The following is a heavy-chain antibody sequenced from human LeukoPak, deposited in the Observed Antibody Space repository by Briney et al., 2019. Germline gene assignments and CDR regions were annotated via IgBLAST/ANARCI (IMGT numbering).Heavy chain of an antibody. D-gene: IGHD3-10*01. CDR2: IMWRSGST. Sequence: GGSLRLSCAVSGFTSDDHAMHWVRQASGKGLEWVAGIMWRSGSTGYGDSVKGRFTISRDNAKKSLYWQMNGLRVEDTAFYYCTKDLTPGGADVWGQGTTVTVSS. V-gene: IGHV3-9*02. CDR1: GFTSDDHA. CDR3: TKDLTPGGADV. J-gene: IGHJ6*02.